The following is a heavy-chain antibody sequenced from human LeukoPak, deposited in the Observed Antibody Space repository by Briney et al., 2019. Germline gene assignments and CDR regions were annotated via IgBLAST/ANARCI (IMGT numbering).Heavy chain of an antibody. V-gene: IGHV4-39*01. Sequence: SSETLSLTCTVSGGSISSSSYYWGWIRQPPGKGLGWIGSIYYSGSTYYNPSLKSRVTISVDTSKNQFSLKLSSVTAAETAVYYCARHLGSGGLDAFDIWGQGTMVTVSS. CDR1: GGSISSSSYY. D-gene: IGHD3-10*01. J-gene: IGHJ3*02. CDR2: IYYSGST. CDR3: ARHLGSGGLDAFDI.